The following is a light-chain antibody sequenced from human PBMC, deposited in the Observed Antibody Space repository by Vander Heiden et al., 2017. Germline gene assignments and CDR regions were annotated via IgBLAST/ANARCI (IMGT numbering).Light chain of an antibody. CDR1: QSLLYSNGYNY. V-gene: IGKV2-28*01. Sequence: DIAMTQSPLSLPVTPGEPASISCRSSQSLLYSNGYNYLDWYLQKPGQSPQLLIYLGSNRASGVPDRFSGSGSGTDFTRKISRVEAEDVGVYYCMQALQTPRTFGQGTKLEIK. J-gene: IGKJ2*01. CDR3: MQALQTPRT. CDR2: LGS.